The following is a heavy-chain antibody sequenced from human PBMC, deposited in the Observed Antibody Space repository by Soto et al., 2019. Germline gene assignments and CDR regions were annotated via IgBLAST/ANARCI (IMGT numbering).Heavy chain of an antibody. CDR1: GYTFTNFG. CDR2: ISGYNGNT. J-gene: IGHJ6*02. Sequence: QVQLVQSGAEVKKPGASVKVSCKASGYTFTNFGISWVRQAPGQGLEWMGWISGYNGNTDSEQMLQGRVTMTTDTSTNTAYMELRRLRSDDTAVYYCARDKAPVSGTTAYYPLDVWGQGTTVTVSS. CDR3: ARDKAPVSGTTAYYPLDV. V-gene: IGHV1-18*04.